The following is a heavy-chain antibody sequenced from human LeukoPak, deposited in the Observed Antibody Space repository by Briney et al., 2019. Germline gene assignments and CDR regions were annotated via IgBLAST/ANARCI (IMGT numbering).Heavy chain of an antibody. CDR2: INHSGST. J-gene: IGHJ5*02. Sequence: PSETLSLTCAAYGGSFSGYYWNWIRQSPGMGLEWIGEINHSGSTNYNPSLKSRVTISVDTPKNQFSLRLTSVTAADTAVYYCARGRVQYYFGSGSQGWFDPWGQGTLVTVS. CDR3: ARGRVQYYFGSGSQGWFDP. D-gene: IGHD3-10*01. CDR1: GGSFSGYY. V-gene: IGHV4-34*01.